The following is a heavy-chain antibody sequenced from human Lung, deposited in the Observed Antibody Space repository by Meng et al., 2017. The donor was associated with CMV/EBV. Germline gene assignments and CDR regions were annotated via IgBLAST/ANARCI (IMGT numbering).Heavy chain of an antibody. V-gene: IGHV1-46*01. CDR3: ARDRYQYYYLHS. J-gene: IGHJ5*01. CDR2: INPSGGST. CDR1: GYTFTSYY. D-gene: IGHD3-10*02. Sequence: SVXVSXXASGYTFTSYYMHWVQQAPGQGLEWMGIINPSGGSTTYAQKLQGRVTMTRDTSTSTVYMGLSSLGSEDTAVYYCARDRYQYYYLHSWGQGTLVTVSS.